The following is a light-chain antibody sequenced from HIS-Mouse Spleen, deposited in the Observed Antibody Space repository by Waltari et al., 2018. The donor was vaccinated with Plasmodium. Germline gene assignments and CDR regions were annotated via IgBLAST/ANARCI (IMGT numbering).Light chain of an antibody. CDR2: GAS. Sequence: EIVMTQSPATLSVSPGERATLSCRASQSVSSNLAWYQQKPGQAPRLLIYGASTRATGSPARVSGSGSGTEFTLTISSMQSEDCAVYYCQQYNNWPGGTFGQGTKVEIK. CDR3: QQYNNWPGGT. CDR1: QSVSSN. V-gene: IGKV3-15*01. J-gene: IGKJ1*01.